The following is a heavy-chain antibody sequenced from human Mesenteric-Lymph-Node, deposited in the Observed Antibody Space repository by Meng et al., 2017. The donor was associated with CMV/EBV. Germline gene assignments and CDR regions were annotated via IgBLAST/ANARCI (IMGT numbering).Heavy chain of an antibody. CDR1: GFTVSSNH. CDR2: IYSGGST. CDR3: ASYIVVVPAAIGLDY. J-gene: IGHJ4*02. V-gene: IGHV3-53*01. Sequence: GESLKISCAASGFTVSSNHMNWVRQAPGKGLEWVSIIYSGGSTYYADSVKGRFTISRDNSKNTLYLQMNSLRAEDTAVYYCASYIVVVPAAIGLDYWGQGTLVTVSS. D-gene: IGHD2-2*01.